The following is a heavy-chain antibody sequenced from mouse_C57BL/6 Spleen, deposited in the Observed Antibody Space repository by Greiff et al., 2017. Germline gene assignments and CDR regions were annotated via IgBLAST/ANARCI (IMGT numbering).Heavy chain of an antibody. CDR3: ARYYYGSSYAMDY. Sequence: EVKLMESGPGLVKPSQSLSLTCSVTGYSITSGYYWNWIRQFPGNKLEWMGYISYDGSNNYNPSFNNRISITRDTSKNQFFLKLNSVTTEDTATYYCARYYYGSSYAMDYWGQGTSVTVSS. J-gene: IGHJ4*01. V-gene: IGHV3-6*01. D-gene: IGHD1-1*01. CDR2: ISYDGSN. CDR1: GYSITSGYY.